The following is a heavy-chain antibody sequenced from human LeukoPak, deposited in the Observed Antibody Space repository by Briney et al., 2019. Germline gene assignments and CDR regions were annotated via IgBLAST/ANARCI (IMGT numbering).Heavy chain of an antibody. CDR1: GGSISSGGYY. Sequence: SETLSLTCTVSGGSISSGGYYWSWIRQHPGKGLEWIGYIYYCGSTYYNPSLKSRVTISVDTSKNQFSLKLSSVTAADTAVYYCARVKIANYYGSGSPVTWGQGTLVTVSS. CDR2: IYYCGST. J-gene: IGHJ4*02. V-gene: IGHV4-31*03. D-gene: IGHD3-10*01. CDR3: ARVKIANYYGSGSPVT.